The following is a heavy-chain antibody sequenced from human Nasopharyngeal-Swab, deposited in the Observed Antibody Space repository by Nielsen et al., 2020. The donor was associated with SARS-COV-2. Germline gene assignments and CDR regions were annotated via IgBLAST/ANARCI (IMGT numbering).Heavy chain of an antibody. V-gene: IGHV1-8*01. D-gene: IGHD3-3*01. J-gene: IGHJ4*02. CDR2: MNPNSGNT. Sequence: ASVKVSCKASVYTFPSYDINWVRQATGQGLEWMGWMNPNSGNTGYAQKFQGRVTMTRNTSISTAYMELNSLRAEDTAVYYCARDRITIFGVEKPFDYWGQGTLVTVSS. CDR3: ARDRITIFGVEKPFDY. CDR1: VYTFPSYD.